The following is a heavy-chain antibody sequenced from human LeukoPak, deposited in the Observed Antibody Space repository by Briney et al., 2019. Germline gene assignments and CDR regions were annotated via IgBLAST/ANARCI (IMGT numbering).Heavy chain of an antibody. CDR1: GYTFTGYY. J-gene: IGHJ5*02. D-gene: IGHD6-6*01. V-gene: IGHV1-2*02. CDR2: INPNSGGT. Sequence: GASVKVSCNSSGYTFTGYYMHCVRQAPGQGLEWMGWINPNSGGTHYAQKFQGRVTMPRDTSINTAYRELSRLRSDDTAIYYCARGSSIVTSTIDWFDPWGQGALVAVSS. CDR3: ARGSSIVTSTIDWFDP.